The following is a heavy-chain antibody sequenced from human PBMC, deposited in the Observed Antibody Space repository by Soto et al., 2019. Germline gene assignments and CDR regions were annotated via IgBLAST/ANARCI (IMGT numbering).Heavy chain of an antibody. V-gene: IGHV3-48*03. CDR2: ISSSGSTI. CDR3: ASLFLAYCGGDCYSHAFDI. CDR1: GFTFSSYE. D-gene: IGHD2-21*02. Sequence: GGSLRLSCAASGFTFSSYEMNWVRQAPGKGLEWVSYISSSGSTIYYADSVKGRFTISRDNAKNSLYLQMNSLRAEDPAVYSCASLFLAYCGGDCYSHAFDIWGQGTMVTVSS. J-gene: IGHJ3*02.